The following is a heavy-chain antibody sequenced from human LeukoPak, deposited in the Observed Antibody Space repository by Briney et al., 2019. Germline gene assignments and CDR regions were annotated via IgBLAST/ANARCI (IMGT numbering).Heavy chain of an antibody. CDR1: GFTFSSYA. J-gene: IGHJ4*02. Sequence: GGSLRLSCAASGFTFSSYAMHWVRQAPGKGLEWVAVISYDGSNKYYAGSVKGRFTISRDNSKNTLYLQMNSLRAEDTAVYCCARDRDEWEPAPFDYWGQGTLVTVSS. D-gene: IGHD1-26*01. V-gene: IGHV3-30*04. CDR2: ISYDGSNK. CDR3: ARDRDEWEPAPFDY.